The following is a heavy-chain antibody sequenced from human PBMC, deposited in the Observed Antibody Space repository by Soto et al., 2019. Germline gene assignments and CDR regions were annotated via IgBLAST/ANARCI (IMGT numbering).Heavy chain of an antibody. CDR1: GFTFGDYA. D-gene: IGHD3-10*01. V-gene: IGHV3-49*03. Sequence: GGSLRLSCTASGFTFGDYAMSWFRQAPGKGLEWVGFIRSKAYGGTTEYAASVKGRSTISRDDSKSIAYLQMNSLKTEDTAVYYCTRERITMVRGVSDYWGQGTLVTVSS. CDR3: TRERITMVRGVSDY. J-gene: IGHJ4*02. CDR2: IRSKAYGGTT.